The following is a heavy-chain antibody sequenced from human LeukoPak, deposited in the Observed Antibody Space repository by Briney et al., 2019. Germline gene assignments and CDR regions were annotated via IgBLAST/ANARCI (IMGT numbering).Heavy chain of an antibody. CDR3: ARRERCCSGWYEDH. CDR2: ISGYNGDT. Sequence: GASVKVSCKAVGYISSSYGISWVRQAPGQGLEWMGWISGYNGDTNYAQNLHDRLTISTDTSTSTAYMELTSLRSDDTAVYYCARRERCCSGWYEDHWGQGTLVTVSS. V-gene: IGHV1-18*01. CDR1: GYISSSYG. D-gene: IGHD6-19*01. J-gene: IGHJ4*02.